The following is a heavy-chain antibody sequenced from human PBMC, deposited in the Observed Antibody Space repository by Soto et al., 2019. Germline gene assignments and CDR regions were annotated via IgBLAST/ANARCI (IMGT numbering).Heavy chain of an antibody. CDR1: GGSISSSSFY. CDR2: INYSGST. CDR3: AKHIGSGSPYYYYYIDV. J-gene: IGHJ6*03. V-gene: IGHV4-39*01. D-gene: IGHD3-10*01. Sequence: PSETLSLTCTVSGGSISSSSFYWGWIRQPPGKGLEWIGSINYSGSTYHNPALKSRVTMSVDTSKNQFSLKLTSVTAADTAAYYCAKHIGSGSPYYYYYIDVWGKGTTVTVSS.